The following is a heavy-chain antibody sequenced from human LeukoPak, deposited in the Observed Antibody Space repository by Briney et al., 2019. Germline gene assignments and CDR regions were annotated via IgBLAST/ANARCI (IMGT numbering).Heavy chain of an antibody. J-gene: IGHJ4*02. Sequence: SETPSLTCAVSGYSISSGYYWGWIRQPPGKGLEWIGSIYHSGSTYYNPSLKSRVTISVDTSKNQFSLKLSSVTAADTAVYYCARGKRAAAGTDYWGQGTLVTVSS. CDR3: ARGKRAAAGTDY. D-gene: IGHD6-13*01. CDR1: GYSISSGYY. CDR2: IYHSGST. V-gene: IGHV4-38-2*01.